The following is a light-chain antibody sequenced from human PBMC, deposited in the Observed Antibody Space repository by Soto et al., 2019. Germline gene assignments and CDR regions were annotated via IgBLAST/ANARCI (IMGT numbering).Light chain of an antibody. Sequence: EIVLTQSPGTLSLSPGERATLSCRASQSVSSSYLAWYQQKPGQAPRLLIYGASSRATGIPDRFSGSGSGTDFTLTISRLEPEDFAVYYCQQYGSSVGGGTKGEIK. CDR2: GAS. V-gene: IGKV3-20*01. J-gene: IGKJ4*01. CDR3: QQYGSS. CDR1: QSVSSSY.